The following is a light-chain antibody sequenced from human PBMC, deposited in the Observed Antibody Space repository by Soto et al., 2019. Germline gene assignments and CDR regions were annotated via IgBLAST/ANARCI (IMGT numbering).Light chain of an antibody. Sequence: EIVLTQSPATVSLSPGDRATLSCRASQSIGNSLAWYQQKAGQAPRLLIYDASSRASGIPARLSGSGSGTDFTLTISRLEPEDFAVYYCQQYVSAPITFGQGTRLEIK. J-gene: IGKJ5*01. CDR1: QSIGNS. CDR2: DAS. V-gene: IGKV3-20*01. CDR3: QQYVSAPIT.